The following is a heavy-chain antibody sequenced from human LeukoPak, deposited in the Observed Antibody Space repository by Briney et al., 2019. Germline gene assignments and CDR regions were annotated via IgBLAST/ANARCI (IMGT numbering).Heavy chain of an antibody. Sequence: ASVKVSCKASGYTFTSYDINWVRQATGQGLEWMGWMNPNSGNTGYAQKFQGRVTMTRDTSISTAYMELSSLRSEDTAVYYCARDLIAAAGTPRGYNWFDPWGQGTLVTVSS. CDR1: GYTFTSYD. D-gene: IGHD6-13*01. J-gene: IGHJ5*02. CDR3: ARDLIAAAGTPRGYNWFDP. CDR2: MNPNSGNT. V-gene: IGHV1-8*01.